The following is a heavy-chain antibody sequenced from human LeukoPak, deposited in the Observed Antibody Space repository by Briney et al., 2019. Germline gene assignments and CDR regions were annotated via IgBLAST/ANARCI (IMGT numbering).Heavy chain of an antibody. V-gene: IGHV3-9*01. J-gene: IGHJ4*02. CDR2: ISWNSGSI. CDR3: AKDSSSWSYCFDY. D-gene: IGHD6-13*01. Sequence: PGGSLRLSCAASGFTFDDYAMHWVRQAPGKGLEWVSGISWNSGSIGYADSVKGRFTISRDNAKNSLYLQMNSLRAEDTALYYCAKDSSSWSYCFDYWGQGTLVTVSS. CDR1: GFTFDDYA.